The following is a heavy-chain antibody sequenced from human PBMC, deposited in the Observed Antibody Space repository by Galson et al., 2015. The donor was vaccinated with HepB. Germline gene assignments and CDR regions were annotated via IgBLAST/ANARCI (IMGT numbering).Heavy chain of an antibody. D-gene: IGHD2-15*01. CDR1: GGTFSSYA. V-gene: IGHV1-69*04. CDR2: IIPILGIA. Sequence: SVTVSCKASGGTFSSYAISWVRQAPGQGLEWMGRIIPILGIANYAQKFQGRVTITADKSTSTAYMELSSLRSEDTAVYYCARDGPQRAYCSGGSCYSGRYYYYGMDVWGQGTTVTVSS. J-gene: IGHJ6*02. CDR3: ARDGPQRAYCSGGSCYSGRYYYYGMDV.